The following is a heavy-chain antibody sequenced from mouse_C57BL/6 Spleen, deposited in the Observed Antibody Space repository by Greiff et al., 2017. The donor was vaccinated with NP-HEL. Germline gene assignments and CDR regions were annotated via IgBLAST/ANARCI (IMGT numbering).Heavy chain of an antibody. CDR1: GYTSTSYW. Sequence: VQLQQPGAELVRPGSSVKLSCKASGYTSTSYWMDWVKQRPGQGLEWIGNIYPSDSETHYNQKFKDKATLTVDKSSSTAYMQLSSLTSEDSAVYYCARFDYGSSYPYYFDYWGQGTTLTVSS. J-gene: IGHJ2*01. V-gene: IGHV1-61*01. CDR2: IYPSDSET. D-gene: IGHD1-1*01. CDR3: ARFDYGSSYPYYFDY.